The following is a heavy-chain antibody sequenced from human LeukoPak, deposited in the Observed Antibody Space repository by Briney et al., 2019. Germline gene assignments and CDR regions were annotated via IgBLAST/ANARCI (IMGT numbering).Heavy chain of an antibody. CDR1: GYTFSGYY. CDR2: IKSNSGGT. Sequence: ASVTVSCKASGYTFSGYYIHWARQAPGQGLEWMGWIKSNSGGTNSAQNFQGRVTMTRDTSISTACMELSGLTSDDTAMYYCAKLRSAASFFDGWGQGTLVTVSS. D-gene: IGHD6-25*01. J-gene: IGHJ4*02. CDR3: AKLRSAASFFDG. V-gene: IGHV1-2*02.